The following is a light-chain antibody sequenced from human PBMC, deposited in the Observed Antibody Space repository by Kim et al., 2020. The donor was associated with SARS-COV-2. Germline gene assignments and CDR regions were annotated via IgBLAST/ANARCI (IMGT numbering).Light chain of an antibody. J-gene: IGKJ3*01. V-gene: IGKV3-20*01. CDR1: QSVSSSY. CDR2: GAS. CDR3: QRYGSSPGT. Sequence: SAGDRATRTCRASQSVSSSYLGWYQEKPGQAPRLLMDGASGRAAGIAERGSGSGSGRDFTVTSSRRGREGGAVYYCQRYGSSPGTFGPGTKVDIK.